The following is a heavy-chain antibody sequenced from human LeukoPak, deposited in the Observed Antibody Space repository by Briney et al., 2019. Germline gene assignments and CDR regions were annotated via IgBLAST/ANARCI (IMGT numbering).Heavy chain of an antibody. V-gene: IGHV3-11*04. CDR2: ISSSGSTI. CDR1: GFTFSDYY. J-gene: IGHJ4*02. CDR3: AGTYYYDSSGYLGY. D-gene: IGHD3-22*01. Sequence: GGSLRLSCAASGFTFSDYYMSWIRQAPGKGLEWVSYISSSGSTIYYADSVKGRFTISRDNAKNSLYLQMNSLRAEDTAVYYCAGTYYYDSSGYLGYWGQGTLVTVSS.